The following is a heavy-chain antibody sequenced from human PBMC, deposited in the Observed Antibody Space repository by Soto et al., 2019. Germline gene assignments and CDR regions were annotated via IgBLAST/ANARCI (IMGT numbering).Heavy chain of an antibody. Sequence: PGGSLRLSCAASGFTFSSYAMSWVRQAPGKGLEWVSAISGSGGSTYYADSVKGRFTISRDNSKNTLYLQMNSLRAEDTAVYYCAKPIRYCSSTSYCWDFDYWGQGTLVTVSS. V-gene: IGHV3-23*01. J-gene: IGHJ4*02. CDR2: ISGSGGST. D-gene: IGHD2-2*01. CDR3: AKPIRYCSSTSYCWDFDY. CDR1: GFTFSSYA.